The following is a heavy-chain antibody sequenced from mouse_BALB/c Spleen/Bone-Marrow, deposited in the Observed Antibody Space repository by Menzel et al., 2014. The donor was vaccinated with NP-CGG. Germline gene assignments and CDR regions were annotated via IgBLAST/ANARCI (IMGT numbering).Heavy chain of an antibody. CDR3: ARTGSLAWFAY. D-gene: IGHD1-1*02. CDR2: IYPGDGDT. CDR1: GYAFSSYW. J-gene: IGHJ3*01. Sequence: QVQLQQSGAELVRPGSSVKLSCKASGYAFSSYWMNWVKQRPGQGLEWIGQIYPGDGDTNYNGKFKGKATLTADESSSTAYMQLSSLTSEDSAVYFCARTGSLAWFAYWGQGTLVTVSA. V-gene: IGHV1-80*01.